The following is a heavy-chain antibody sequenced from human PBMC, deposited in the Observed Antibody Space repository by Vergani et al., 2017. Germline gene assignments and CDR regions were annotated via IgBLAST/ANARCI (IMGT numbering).Heavy chain of an antibody. V-gene: IGHV3-23*04. CDR1: GFTFSSYA. J-gene: IGHJ3*02. Sequence: EVQLVESGGGLVQPGGSLRLSCAASGFTFSSYAMSWVRQAPGKGLEWVSAIGGSGGSTYYADSVKGRFTISRDNSKNTLYLQMTSLRAEDTAVYYCAKSPGHIVVVTAILGAFDIWGQGTMVTVSS. D-gene: IGHD2-21*02. CDR2: IGGSGGST. CDR3: AKSPGHIVVVTAILGAFDI.